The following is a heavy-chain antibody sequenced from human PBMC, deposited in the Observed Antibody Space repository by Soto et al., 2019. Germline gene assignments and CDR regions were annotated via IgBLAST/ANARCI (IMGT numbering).Heavy chain of an antibody. CDR3: AREDDSSGGERDY. CDR2: ISSSSSYI. V-gene: IGHV3-21*01. J-gene: IGHJ4*02. CDR1: GFTFSSYS. D-gene: IGHD3-22*01. Sequence: EVQLVESGGGLVKPGGSLRLSCAASGFTFSSYSMNWVRQAPGKGLEWVSSISSSSSYIYYADSVKGRFTISRDNAKNSLYLQMNSLRAEDTAVYYCAREDDSSGGERDYWGQGTLVTVSS.